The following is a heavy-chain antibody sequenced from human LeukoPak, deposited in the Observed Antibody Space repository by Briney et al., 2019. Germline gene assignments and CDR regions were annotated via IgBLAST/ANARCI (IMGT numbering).Heavy chain of an antibody. V-gene: IGHV3-23*01. CDR3: AKVIIRWELATGFDY. Sequence: QPGGSLRLSCAASGFTVSNNYMMWVRQAPGKGLEWVSAISGSGGSTYYADSVKGRFTISRDNSKNTLYLQMNSLRAEDTAVYYCAKVIIRWELATGFDYWGQGTLVTVSS. CDR1: GFTVSNNY. J-gene: IGHJ4*02. D-gene: IGHD1-26*01. CDR2: ISGSGGST.